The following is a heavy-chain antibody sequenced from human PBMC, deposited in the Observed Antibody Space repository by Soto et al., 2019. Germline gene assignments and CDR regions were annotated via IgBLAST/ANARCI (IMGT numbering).Heavy chain of an antibody. Sequence: GGSLRLSCAASGFTFSSYAMSWVRQAPGKGLEWVSGISGSGANTYYADSVKGRFTISRDNSKNTLYLQMHSLRAEDTAVYYCAKSHKGTLPRGCFDPWGQGTLVTVSS. CDR3: AKSHKGTLPRGCFDP. CDR1: GFTFSSYA. J-gene: IGHJ5*02. D-gene: IGHD3-10*01. CDR2: ISGSGANT. V-gene: IGHV3-23*01.